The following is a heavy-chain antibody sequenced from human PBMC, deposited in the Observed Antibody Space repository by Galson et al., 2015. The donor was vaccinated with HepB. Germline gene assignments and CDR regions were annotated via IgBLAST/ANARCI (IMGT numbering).Heavy chain of an antibody. J-gene: IGHJ6*02. Sequence: SVKVSCKASGYTFTTYTIHWVRQAPGQRLEWMGWITDGNGKTNYSQRFKGRVTITRDTSASAAYMELSSLRSEDTAVYFCSSEKVGGFYGLDVWGQGTAVTVSS. CDR3: SSEKVGGFYGLDV. CDR2: ITDGNGKT. D-gene: IGHD5-12*01. CDR1: GYTFTTYT. V-gene: IGHV1-3*01.